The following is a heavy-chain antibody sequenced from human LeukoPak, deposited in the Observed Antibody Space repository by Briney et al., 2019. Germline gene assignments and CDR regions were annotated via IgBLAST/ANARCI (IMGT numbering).Heavy chain of an antibody. Sequence: GGSLRLSCAATGFTFSSYAMHWVRQAPGKGLEWVAVIWYDGGYKYNADSVKGRFTISRDNSKNTLYLQMNSLRAEDTAVYYCAKADRTGSYSYHYMDVWGKGTTVTVSS. CDR2: IWYDGGYK. CDR1: GFTFSSYA. D-gene: IGHD1-14*01. J-gene: IGHJ6*03. CDR3: AKADRTGSYSYHYMDV. V-gene: IGHV3-33*03.